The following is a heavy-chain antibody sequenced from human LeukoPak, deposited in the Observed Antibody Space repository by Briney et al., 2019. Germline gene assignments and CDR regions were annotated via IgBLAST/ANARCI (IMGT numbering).Heavy chain of an antibody. CDR2: IKQDGSEK. CDR3: ARDKSYTSSADY. V-gene: IGHV3-7*01. Sequence: GGSLRLSCSASGFSFSSYWMNWVRQAPGKGLEWVANIKQDGSEKTYVDSMRGRFTISRDNAKNSLYLEMNSLRAEDTAVYYCARDKSYTSSADYWGQGTLVTVSS. CDR1: GFSFSSYW. J-gene: IGHJ4*02. D-gene: IGHD6-6*01.